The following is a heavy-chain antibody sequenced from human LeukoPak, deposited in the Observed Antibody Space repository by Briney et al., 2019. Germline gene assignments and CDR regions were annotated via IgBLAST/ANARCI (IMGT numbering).Heavy chain of an antibody. Sequence: ASVKVSCKTSGYTFTVKFLHWLRQAPGQGLEWMGAIEPNSGGAVYGQNFRGRVTVTRDTSVSTAYMELSRLRSDDTAVYYCAIENYYDSSGYSKAFDYWGQGTLVTVSS. CDR1: GYTFTVKF. CDR2: IEPNSGGA. CDR3: AIENYYDSSGYSKAFDY. J-gene: IGHJ4*02. D-gene: IGHD3-22*01. V-gene: IGHV1-2*02.